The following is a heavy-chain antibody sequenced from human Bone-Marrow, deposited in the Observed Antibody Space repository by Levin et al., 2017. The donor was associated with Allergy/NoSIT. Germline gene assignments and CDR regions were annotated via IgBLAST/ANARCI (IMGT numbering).Heavy chain of an antibody. CDR1: GGSLSAANTY. D-gene: IGHD3-16*01. Sequence: SETLSLTCTVSGGSLSAANTYWSWIRQPPGKGLEWIGYVYFRGSTNINPSLKSRVTMSVDTSKNQVSLNLSSVTAADTAVYYCARDRRYDYTWGGWLDPWGQGTQVTVSS. J-gene: IGHJ5*02. CDR2: VYFRGST. CDR3: ARDRRYDYTWGGWLDP. V-gene: IGHV4-61*01.